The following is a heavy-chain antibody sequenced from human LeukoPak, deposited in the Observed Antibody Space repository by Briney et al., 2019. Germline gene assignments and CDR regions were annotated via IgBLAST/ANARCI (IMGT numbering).Heavy chain of an antibody. D-gene: IGHD3-10*01. CDR3: ARGGYYGSGNDFRFDP. V-gene: IGHV4-39*07. J-gene: IGHJ5*02. CDR2: IFYTGKG. Sequence: PSETLSLTCTVSGDSIDNNVYYWGWIRQPPGKGLEWIGSIFYTGKGHYNPSLKSRVTISVDTSKNQFSLKLSSVTAADTAVYYCARGGYYGSGNDFRFDPWGQGTLVTVSS. CDR1: GDSIDNNVYY.